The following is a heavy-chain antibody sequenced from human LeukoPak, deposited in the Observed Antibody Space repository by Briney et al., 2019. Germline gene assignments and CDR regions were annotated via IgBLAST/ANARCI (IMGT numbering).Heavy chain of an antibody. D-gene: IGHD2-2*01. CDR2: IIPILGIA. Sequence: SVKVSCKASGGTFSSYTISWVRQAPGQGLEWMGRIIPILGIANYAQKFQGRVTITADKSTSTAYMELSSLRSEDTAVYYCAIDCSSTSCYQGNVYWGQGTLITVSS. V-gene: IGHV1-69*02. J-gene: IGHJ4*02. CDR1: GGTFSSYT. CDR3: AIDCSSTSCYQGNVY.